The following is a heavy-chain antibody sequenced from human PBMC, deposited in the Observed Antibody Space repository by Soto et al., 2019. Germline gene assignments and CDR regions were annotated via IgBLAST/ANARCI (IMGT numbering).Heavy chain of an antibody. CDR1: GGTFSSYT. V-gene: IGHV1-69*02. Sequence: ASVKVSCKASGGTFSSYTISWVRQAPGQGLEWMGRIIPILGIANYAQKFQGRVTITADKSTSTAYMELSSLRSEDTAVYYCAYGALYSGYEVEDFLGQEWGQGTLVTVSS. D-gene: IGHD5-12*01. CDR3: AYGALYSGYEVEDFLGQE. CDR2: IIPILGIA. J-gene: IGHJ4*02.